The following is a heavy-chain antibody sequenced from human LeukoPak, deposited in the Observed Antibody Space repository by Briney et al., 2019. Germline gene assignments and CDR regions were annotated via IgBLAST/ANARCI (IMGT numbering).Heavy chain of an antibody. Sequence: GGSLRLSCAASGFTFSSYAMHWVRQAPGKGLEWVAVISYDGSNKYYADSVKGRFTISRDNSKNTLYLQMNSLRAEDTAVYYCARGALYYGMDVWGQGTTVTVSS. CDR3: ARGALYYGMDV. CDR1: GFTFSSYA. J-gene: IGHJ6*02. V-gene: IGHV3-30-3*01. CDR2: ISYDGSNK.